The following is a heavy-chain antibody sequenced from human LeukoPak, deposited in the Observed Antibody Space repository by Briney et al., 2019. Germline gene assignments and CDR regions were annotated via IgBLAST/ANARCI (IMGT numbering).Heavy chain of an antibody. CDR3: ARHSGIAVAGADFDY. V-gene: IGHV4-59*08. CDR1: GGSISSYY. J-gene: IGHJ4*02. CDR2: IYYSGST. Sequence: PSETLSLTCTDSGGSISSYYWSWIRQPPGKGLEWIGYIYYSGSTNYNPSLKSRVTISADTSKNQFSLKLSSVTAADTAVYYCARHSGIAVAGADFDYWGQGTLVTVSS. D-gene: IGHD6-19*01.